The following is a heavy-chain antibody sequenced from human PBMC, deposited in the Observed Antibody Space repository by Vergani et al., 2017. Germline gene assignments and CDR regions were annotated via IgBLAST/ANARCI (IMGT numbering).Heavy chain of an antibody. D-gene: IGHD2-2*01. CDR1: GDSVSSNSAA. CDR3: ARWGLGFHQKNIVVVPAALY. V-gene: IGHV6-1*01. CDR2: TYYRSKWYN. Sequence: QVQLQQSGPGLVKPSQTLSLTCAISGDSVSSNSAAWNWIRQSPSRGLEWLGRTYYRSKWYNAYAVSVKSGITINPDTSKNQFSLQLNSVTPEDTAVYYCARWGLGFHQKNIVVVPAALYWGQGTLVTVSS. J-gene: IGHJ4*02.